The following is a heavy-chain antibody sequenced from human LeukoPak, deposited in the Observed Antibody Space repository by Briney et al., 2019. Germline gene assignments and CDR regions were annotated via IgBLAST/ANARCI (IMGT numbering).Heavy chain of an antibody. CDR3: ASQVPSGYFDY. D-gene: IGHD4/OR15-4a*01. V-gene: IGHV3-48*03. CDR1: GFTFSSYE. J-gene: IGHJ4*02. CDR2: ISSSGSTI. Sequence: GGSLRLSCAASGFTFSSYEMNWVRQAPGKGLEWVSYISSSGSTIYYADSVKGRFTISRDNAKNSLYLQMNSLRAEDTAVYYCASQVPSGYFDYWGQGTPVTVSS.